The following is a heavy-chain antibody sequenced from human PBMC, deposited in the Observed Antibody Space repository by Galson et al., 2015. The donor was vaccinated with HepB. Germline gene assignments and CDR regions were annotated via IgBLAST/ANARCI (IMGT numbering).Heavy chain of an antibody. Sequence: SLRLSCAASGFTFSSYSMNWVRQAPGKGLEWVSSISSSSGYIYYADSVKGRFTISRDNAKNSLYLQMNSLRAEDTAVYYCATRYGGYFQHWGQGTLVTVSS. D-gene: IGHD3-10*01. CDR3: ATRYGGYFQH. V-gene: IGHV3-21*01. CDR1: GFTFSSYS. CDR2: ISSSSGYI. J-gene: IGHJ1*01.